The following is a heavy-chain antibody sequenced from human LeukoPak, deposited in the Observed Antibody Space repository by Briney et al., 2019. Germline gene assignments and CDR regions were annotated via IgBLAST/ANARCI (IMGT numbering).Heavy chain of an antibody. Sequence: SETLSLTSTVSGGSISSYYWSWIRQPPGKGLEWIGYIYYSGSTNYNPSLKSRVTISVDTSKNQFSLKLSSVTAADTAVYYCARVGIAAGRYYYYYMDVWGKGTTVTVSS. CDR1: GGSISSYY. V-gene: IGHV4-59*01. D-gene: IGHD6-13*01. CDR3: ARVGIAAGRYYYYYMDV. CDR2: IYYSGST. J-gene: IGHJ6*03.